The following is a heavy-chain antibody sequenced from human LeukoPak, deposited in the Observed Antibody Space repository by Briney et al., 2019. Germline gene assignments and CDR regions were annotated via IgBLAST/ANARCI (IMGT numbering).Heavy chain of an antibody. D-gene: IGHD5/OR15-5a*01. CDR2: IYYSGST. CDR3: AGLLNGSVSHWFDP. Sequence: SETLSLTCSVSGGSISTTTYYWGWIRQPPGKGLEWIGTIYYSGSTYYNPSLKSRVTISVDTSKNQFSLRLSSVTAADTAVYFCAGLLNGSVSHWFDPWGQGTLVTVSS. V-gene: IGHV4-39*01. J-gene: IGHJ5*02. CDR1: GGSISTTTYY.